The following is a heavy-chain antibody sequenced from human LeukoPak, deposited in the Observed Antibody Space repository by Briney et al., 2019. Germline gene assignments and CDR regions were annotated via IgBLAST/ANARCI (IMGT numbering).Heavy chain of an antibody. V-gene: IGHV4-59*01. CDR2: IYYSGSP. Sequence: SETLSLTCTVSGGSISSYYWSWIRQPPGKGMEWIGYIYYSGSPNYNPSLKSRVIISVDTSNNQFSLNLSSVTAADTAVYYCARGRMGSSGWYDDYWGQGTLVTVSS. D-gene: IGHD6-19*01. CDR3: ARGRMGSSGWYDDY. CDR1: GGSISSYY. J-gene: IGHJ4*02.